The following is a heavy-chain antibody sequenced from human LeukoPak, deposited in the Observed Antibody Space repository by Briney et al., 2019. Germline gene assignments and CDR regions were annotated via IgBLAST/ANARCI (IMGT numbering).Heavy chain of an antibody. CDR3: ARGRKAEFDY. J-gene: IGHJ4*02. V-gene: IGHV4-34*01. D-gene: IGHD1-14*01. Sequence: SETLSLTCAVYGGSFSGYYWSWIRQPPGKGLEWIGEINHSGSTNYNPSLKSRVTISVDTSKSQFSLKLSSVTAADTAVYYCARGRKAEFDYWGQGTLVTVSS. CDR1: GGSFSGYY. CDR2: INHSGST.